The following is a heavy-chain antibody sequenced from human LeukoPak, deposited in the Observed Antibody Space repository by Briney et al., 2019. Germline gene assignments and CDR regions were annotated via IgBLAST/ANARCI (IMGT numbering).Heavy chain of an antibody. D-gene: IGHD6-19*01. J-gene: IGHJ4*02. CDR3: AKRGPGALAGSYDY. Sequence: PGGSLRLSCAASGFTFSNHALHWVRQAPGKGLQWVSAIGSIGNTFYADSVKGRFTISRDNSNNAVHLQMNSLRAEDTAVYYCAKRGPGALAGSYDYWGQGTLVTVSS. CDR2: IGSIGNT. V-gene: IGHV3-23*01. CDR1: GFTFSNHA.